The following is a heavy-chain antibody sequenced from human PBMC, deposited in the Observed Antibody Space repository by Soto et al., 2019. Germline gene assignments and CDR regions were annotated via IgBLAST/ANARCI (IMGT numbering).Heavy chain of an antibody. Sequence: SETLSLTCAVYGGSFSGYYWSWIREPPGKGLEWIGEINHSGSTNYNPSLKSRVTISVDTSKNQFSLKLSSVTAADTAVYYCAKEWYYDFWSGYYDHAAAWFDPWGQGTLVTV. CDR2: INHSGST. CDR3: AKEWYYDFWSGYYDHAAAWFDP. D-gene: IGHD3-3*01. V-gene: IGHV4-34*01. CDR1: GGSFSGYY. J-gene: IGHJ5*02.